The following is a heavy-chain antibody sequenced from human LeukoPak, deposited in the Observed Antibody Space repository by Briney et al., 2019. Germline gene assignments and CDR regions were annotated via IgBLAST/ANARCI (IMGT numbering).Heavy chain of an antibody. CDR2: INHSGST. CDR3: ARDNQHSSSWVDFDY. D-gene: IGHD6-13*01. Sequence: SETLSLTCAVYGGSFSVYYWSWIRQPPGKGLEWIGEINHSGSTNYNPSLKSRVTISVDTSKSQFSLKLSSVTAADTAVYFCARDNQHSSSWVDFDYWGQGTLVTVSS. V-gene: IGHV4-34*01. CDR1: GGSFSVYY. J-gene: IGHJ4*02.